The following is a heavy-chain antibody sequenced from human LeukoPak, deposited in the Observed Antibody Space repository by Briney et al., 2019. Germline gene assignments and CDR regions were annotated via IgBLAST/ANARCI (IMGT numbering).Heavy chain of an antibody. D-gene: IGHD3-22*01. CDR3: ARDSVYYDSSGYYYGDYFDY. Sequence: GGSLRLSCAASGFTFSSYGMHWVRQAPGKGLERVAVIWYDGSNKYYADSVKGRFTISRDNSKNTLYLQMNSLRAGDTAVYYCARDSVYYDSSGYYYGDYFDYWGQGTLVTVSS. CDR1: GFTFSSYG. CDR2: IWYDGSNK. V-gene: IGHV3-33*01. J-gene: IGHJ4*02.